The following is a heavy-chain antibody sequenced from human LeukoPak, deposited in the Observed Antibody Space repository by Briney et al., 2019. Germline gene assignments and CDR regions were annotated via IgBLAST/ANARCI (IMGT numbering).Heavy chain of an antibody. D-gene: IGHD1-26*01. CDR3: ASGIHSGSHNEGY. CDR2: ISSSSSTI. Sequence: GGSLRLSCAASGFTVSSNEMNWVRQAPGKGLEWVSYISSSSSTIYYADSVKGRFTISRDNAKNSLYLQMNSLRAEDTAVYYCASGIHSGSHNEGYWGQGTLVTVSS. CDR1: GFTVSSNE. J-gene: IGHJ4*02. V-gene: IGHV3-48*01.